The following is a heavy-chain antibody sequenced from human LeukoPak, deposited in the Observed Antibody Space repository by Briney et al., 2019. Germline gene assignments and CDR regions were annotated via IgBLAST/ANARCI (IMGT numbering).Heavy chain of an antibody. J-gene: IGHJ4*02. CDR2: ISGTSTAI. V-gene: IGHV3-48*01. CDR1: GFTFSTYA. D-gene: IGHD3-16*01. Sequence: PGGSLRLSCAASGFTFSTYAMNWVRQPPGKGLEWVSYISGTSTAIYYAGSLKGRFTISRDNAENSLYLQMNSLRAEDTAVYYCARDKGVFGGVMDYWGQGTLVTVSS. CDR3: ARDKGVFGGVMDY.